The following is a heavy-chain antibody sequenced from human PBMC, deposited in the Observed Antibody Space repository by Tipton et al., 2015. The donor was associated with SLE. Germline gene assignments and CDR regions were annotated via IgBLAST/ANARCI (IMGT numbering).Heavy chain of an antibody. V-gene: IGHV4-61*02. CDR2: IFTIGTT. CDR3: ARGGGSYYDY. Sequence: TLSLTCTVSGGSIRSGSYYWTWIRQPAGTGLEWIGRIFTIGTTSYNPSLKSRVTMSIDTSKNQFSLRLSSVTATDTAVYYCARGGGSYYDYWGQGTLVTVSS. D-gene: IGHD1-26*01. J-gene: IGHJ4*02. CDR1: GGSIRSGSYY.